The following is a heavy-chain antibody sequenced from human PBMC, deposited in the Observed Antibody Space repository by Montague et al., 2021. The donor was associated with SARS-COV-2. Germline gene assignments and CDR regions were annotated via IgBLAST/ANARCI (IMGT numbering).Heavy chain of an antibody. CDR2: ISYSGST. V-gene: IGHV4-59*01. Sequence: SETLSLTCTVSGGSMSGYYWSWIRQSPGKGLEWIGYISYSGSTNYNPSLKNRLTISVDTSKNHFSLNLSSVTAADTAVYYCARDVRGYQLPGIFDIWGQGTMVTVSS. J-gene: IGHJ3*02. CDR1: GGSMSGYY. CDR3: ARDVRGYQLPGIFDI. D-gene: IGHD3-10*02.